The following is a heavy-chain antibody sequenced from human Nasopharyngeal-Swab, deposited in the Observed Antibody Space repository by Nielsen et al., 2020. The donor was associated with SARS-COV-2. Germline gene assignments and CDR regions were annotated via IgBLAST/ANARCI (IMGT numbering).Heavy chain of an antibody. CDR2: IYPGDSDT. CDR3: ARLLAAGLAYFDY. D-gene: IGHD3-3*01. Sequence: VRQAPGKGLEWMGIIYPGDSDTRCSPSFQGQVTISADKSISTAYLQWSSLKASDTAMYYCARLLAAGLAYFDYWGQGTLVTVSS. V-gene: IGHV5-51*01. J-gene: IGHJ4*02.